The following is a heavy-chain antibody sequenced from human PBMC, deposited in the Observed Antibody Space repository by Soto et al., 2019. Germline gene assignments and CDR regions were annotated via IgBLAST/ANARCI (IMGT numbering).Heavy chain of an antibody. V-gene: IGHV3-21*01. CDR2: ISSTSYYI. Sequence: EVQLVESGGGLVKPGGSLRLSCAASGFTFSTYTMNWVRQVPGTRLEWVSSISSTSYYIYYADSVKGRFTISRDNAKNSLYLQMNSLRVEDTAVYYCARDRAGDGYNLAVDWGQGTLVTVSS. J-gene: IGHJ4*02. CDR3: ARDRAGDGYNLAVD. CDR1: GFTFSTYT. D-gene: IGHD5-12*01.